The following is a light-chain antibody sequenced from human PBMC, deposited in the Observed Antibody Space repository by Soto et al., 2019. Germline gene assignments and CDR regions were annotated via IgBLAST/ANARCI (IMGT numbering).Light chain of an antibody. CDR1: SGSIASNY. J-gene: IGLJ3*02. CDR3: QSYDSSNHGV. V-gene: IGLV6-57*03. Sequence: NLMLTQPHSVSESPGKTVTISCTRSSGSIASNYVQWYQQRPGSAPTTVIYEDNQRPSGVPDRFSGSIDSSSNSASLTISGLKTEDEADYYCQSYDSSNHGVFGGGTKVTVL. CDR2: EDN.